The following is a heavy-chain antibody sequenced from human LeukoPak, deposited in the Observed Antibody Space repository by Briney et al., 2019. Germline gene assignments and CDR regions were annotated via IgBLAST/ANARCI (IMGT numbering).Heavy chain of an antibody. V-gene: IGHV1-69*05. CDR1: GGTFSSYA. J-gene: IGHJ4*02. CDR3: ASKGGYSSSWYGDYFDY. Sequence: EASVKVSCKASGGTFSSYAISWVRQAPGQGLEWMGRIIPIFGTANYAQKFQGRVTITTDESTSTAYMELSSLRSEDTAVYYCASKGGYSSSWYGDYFDYWGQGTLVTVSS. CDR2: IIPIFGTA. D-gene: IGHD6-13*01.